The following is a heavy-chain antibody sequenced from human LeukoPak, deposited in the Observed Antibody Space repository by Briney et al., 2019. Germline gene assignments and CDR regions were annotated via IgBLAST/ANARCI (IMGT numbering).Heavy chain of an antibody. CDR1: GGSISSYY. V-gene: IGHV4-59*01. Sequence: PSETLSLTCTVSGGSISSYYWSWIRQPPGKGLEWIGYIYYSGSTNCNPSLKSRVTISVDTSKNQFSLKLSSVTAADTAVYYCARGVKYSYGLLFDYWGQGTLVTVSS. CDR3: ARGVKYSYGLLFDY. J-gene: IGHJ4*02. D-gene: IGHD5-18*01. CDR2: IYYSGST.